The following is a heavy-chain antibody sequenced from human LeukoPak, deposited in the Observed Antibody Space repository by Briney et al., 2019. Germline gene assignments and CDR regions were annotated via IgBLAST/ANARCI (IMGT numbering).Heavy chain of an antibody. D-gene: IGHD3-16*01. J-gene: IGHJ4*02. Sequence: SETLSLTCAVYGGSFSGYSWTWIRQPPGKGLEWIGEIDRSGSTNYNSSLKSRVTISVDTSKNQISLKLRSVTAADTAVYYCARKGVSDLYYFDSWGQGTLVTVSS. V-gene: IGHV4-34*01. CDR2: IDRSGST. CDR3: ARKGVSDLYYFDS. CDR1: GGSFSGYS.